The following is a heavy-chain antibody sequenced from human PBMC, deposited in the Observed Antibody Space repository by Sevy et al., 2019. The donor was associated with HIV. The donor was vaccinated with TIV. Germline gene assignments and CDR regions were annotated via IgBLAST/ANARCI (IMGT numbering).Heavy chain of an antibody. J-gene: IGHJ5*02. CDR3: ARGYCGGGSCTAFDP. D-gene: IGHD2-15*01. V-gene: IGHV3-53*01. CDR1: GFSISNNY. CDR2: MYSGGSP. Sequence: GESLKISCAASGFSISNNYTAWVRQAPGKGLEWVSVMYSGGSPYYADSVKGRFALSRDMSKNTVYLQMNSLRADDTAVYYCARGYCGGGSCTAFDPWGQGTLVTVSS.